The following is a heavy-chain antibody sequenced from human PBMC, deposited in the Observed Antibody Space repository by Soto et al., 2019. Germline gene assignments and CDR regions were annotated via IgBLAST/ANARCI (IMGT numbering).Heavy chain of an antibody. J-gene: IGHJ4*02. CDR3: ATRFYDSSGYYLFYFDS. D-gene: IGHD3-22*01. CDR1: GGSFSFYY. Sequence: QVQLHQWGAGLLKPSETLSLTCAVSGGSFSFYYWSWIRQPPGKELEWIGEINHSGSTNYNSSLRSRVTISVDTSKNQFSLKRSSVTAADTAVYYCATRFYDSSGYYLFYFDSWGQGTLVTVSS. V-gene: IGHV4-34*01. CDR2: INHSGST.